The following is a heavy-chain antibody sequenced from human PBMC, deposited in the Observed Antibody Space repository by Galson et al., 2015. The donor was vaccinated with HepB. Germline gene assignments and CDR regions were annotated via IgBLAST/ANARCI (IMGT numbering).Heavy chain of an antibody. D-gene: IGHD3-22*01. Sequence: SVKVSCKASGYTFTSYYMHWVRQAPGQGLEWMGIINPSGGSTSYAQKFQDRVTMTRDTSTSTVYMELSSLRSEDTAVYYCARDPYDSSGYYYSWFDPWGQGTLVTVSS. CDR1: GYTFTSYY. CDR3: ARDPYDSSGYYYSWFDP. V-gene: IGHV1-46*03. CDR2: INPSGGST. J-gene: IGHJ5*02.